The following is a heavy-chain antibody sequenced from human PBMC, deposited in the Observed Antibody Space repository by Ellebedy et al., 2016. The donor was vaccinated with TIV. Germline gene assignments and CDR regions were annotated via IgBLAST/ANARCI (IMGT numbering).Heavy chain of an antibody. Sequence: GESLKISXAASGFTFSSYWMSWVRQAPGKGLEWVANIKQDGSEKYYVDSVKGRFTISRDNAKNSLYLQMNSLRAEDTAVYYCARSRGGDRWRATTATYFDYWGQGTLDTVSS. CDR3: ARSRGGDRWRATTATYFDY. CDR2: IKQDGSEK. CDR1: GFTFSSYW. D-gene: IGHD4-17*01. V-gene: IGHV3-7*03. J-gene: IGHJ4*02.